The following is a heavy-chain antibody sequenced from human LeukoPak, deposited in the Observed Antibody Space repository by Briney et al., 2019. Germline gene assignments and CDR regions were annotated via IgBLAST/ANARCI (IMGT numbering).Heavy chain of an antibody. V-gene: IGHV3-30*03. D-gene: IGHD4-23*01. Sequence: GGSLRISCAASGFSFSSYGMHWVRQAPGKGLEWVAVISYDGSNQNYADSVKGRFTFSRDNSRNTLYLQMNSLRPDDSAVYYCGRGAGNYFFDYWGQGALVTVSS. J-gene: IGHJ4*02. CDR1: GFSFSSYG. CDR3: GRGAGNYFFDY. CDR2: ISYDGSNQ.